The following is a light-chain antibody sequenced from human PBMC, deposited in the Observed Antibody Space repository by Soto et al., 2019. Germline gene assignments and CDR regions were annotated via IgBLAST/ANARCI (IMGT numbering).Light chain of an antibody. J-gene: IGKJ3*01. V-gene: IGKV3-15*01. CDR1: QSVSSN. Sequence: EIVMTQSPVTLSVSPGERATLSCRASQSVSSNLAWYQQKPGQAPRLLFYAASTRATGIPARFSGSGSGTEFTLTISSLQSEDFAVYYCQQYNKWPLFTFGPGTKVDIK. CDR3: QQYNKWPLFT. CDR2: AAS.